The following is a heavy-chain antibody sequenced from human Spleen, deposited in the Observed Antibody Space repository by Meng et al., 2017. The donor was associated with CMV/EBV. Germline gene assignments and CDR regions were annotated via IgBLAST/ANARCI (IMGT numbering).Heavy chain of an antibody. V-gene: IGHV1-18*01. CDR1: GYKFTNYG. Sequence: ASVKVSCKASGYKFTNYGLTWVRQAPGQGLEWMGWINPYNGHAYYAQNFQGRITITTDTSTSTAYMDLRSLKSDDSSVYYCARNCHRSTTSTFDPWGQGTLVTVSS. CDR3: ARNCHRSTTSTFDP. CDR2: INPYNGHA. J-gene: IGHJ5*02. D-gene: IGHD2-2*01.